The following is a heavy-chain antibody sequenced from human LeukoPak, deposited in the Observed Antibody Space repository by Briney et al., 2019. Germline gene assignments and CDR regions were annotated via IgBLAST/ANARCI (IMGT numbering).Heavy chain of an antibody. V-gene: IGHV3-74*01. Sequence: GGSLRLSCAATGFTFSSHWMHWVRQAPGKGLVWVSRINGDGSTTTYADSVKGRFTISRDNAKKTLYLQMNRLRAEDKAVYYCAIYDDVWTGRWKNAGIEYCGQGNLVTVSS. D-gene: IGHD3/OR15-3a*01. CDR2: INGDGSTT. J-gene: IGHJ4*02. CDR1: GFTFSSHW. CDR3: AIYDDVWTGRWKNAGIEY.